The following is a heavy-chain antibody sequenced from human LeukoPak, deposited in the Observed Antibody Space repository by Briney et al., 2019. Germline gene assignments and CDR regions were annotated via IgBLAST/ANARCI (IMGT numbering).Heavy chain of an antibody. V-gene: IGHV3-74*03. CDR1: GFTFSTYW. J-gene: IGHJ6*02. D-gene: IGHD3-10*01. CDR3: VKDSYGMDV. Sequence: GGSLRLSCAASGFTFSTYWMHWVRQAPGERPVWVSRVKGDGSDTKYADSVKGRFTISRDNPKNTLYLQMSSLRAEDTAVYYCVKDSYGMDVWGQGTTVTVSS. CDR2: VKGDGSDT.